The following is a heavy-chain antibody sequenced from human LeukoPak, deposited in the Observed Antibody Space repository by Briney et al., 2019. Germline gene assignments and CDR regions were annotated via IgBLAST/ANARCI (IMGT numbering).Heavy chain of an antibody. CDR3: AKIVGGSYYNWFDP. Sequence: GGSLRLSCAASGFTFSSYGMHWVRQAPGKGLEWVAFIRYDGSNKYYADSVKGRFTISRDNSKNTLYLQMNSLRAEDTAVYYCAKIVGGSYYNWFDPWGQGTLVTVSS. CDR2: IRYDGSNK. J-gene: IGHJ5*02. CDR1: GFTFSSYG. D-gene: IGHD1-26*01. V-gene: IGHV3-30*02.